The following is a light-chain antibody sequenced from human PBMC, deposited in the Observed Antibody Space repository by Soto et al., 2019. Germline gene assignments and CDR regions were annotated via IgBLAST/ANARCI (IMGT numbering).Light chain of an antibody. Sequence: QSVLTQPPSVSGAPGQRVTISCTGSSSNIGAGYDVHWYQQPPGTAPKLLIYDNSNRPSGIPDRFSGSKSGTSASLAITGLQAGDEADYYCGSYDSSLGASVFGGGTKLTVL. CDR1: SSNIGAGYD. CDR2: DNS. J-gene: IGLJ2*01. CDR3: GSYDSSLGASV. V-gene: IGLV1-40*01.